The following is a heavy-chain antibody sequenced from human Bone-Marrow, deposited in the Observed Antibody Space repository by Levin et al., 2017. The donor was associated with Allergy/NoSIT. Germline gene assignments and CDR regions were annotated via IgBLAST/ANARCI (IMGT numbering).Heavy chain of an antibody. V-gene: IGHV3-23*01. D-gene: IGHD2-8*01. CDR3: AKDRYCSDGLCPPDY. J-gene: IGHJ4*02. Sequence: LSLTCAGSDFRLSEYAMNWVRQTPGKGLEWISIISASGANTYYASSVKGRFTISRDTSTTTVYLQMNSLRAEDTAVYYCAKDRYCSDGLCPPDYWGRGTLVTVSS. CDR2: ISASGANT. CDR1: DFRLSEYA.